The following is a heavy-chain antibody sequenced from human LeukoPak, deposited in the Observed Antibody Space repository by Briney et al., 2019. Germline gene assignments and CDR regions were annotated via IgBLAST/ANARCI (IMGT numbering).Heavy chain of an antibody. V-gene: IGHV1-2*02. CDR3: ARDIRRNNSSHIDY. CDR2: INPNSGGT. CDR1: GYTFTGYY. Sequence: GASVKVSCKASGYTFTGYYMHWVRQAPGQGLEWMGWINPNSGGTNYAQKFQGRVTMTRDTSISTAYMELSRLKSDDTAVYYCARDIRRNNSSHIDYWGQGALVTVSS. J-gene: IGHJ4*02. D-gene: IGHD6-13*01.